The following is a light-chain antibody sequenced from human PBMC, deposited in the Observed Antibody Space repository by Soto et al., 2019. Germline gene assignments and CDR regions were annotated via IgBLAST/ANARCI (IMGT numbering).Light chain of an antibody. CDR2: DAS. Sequence: EIVSTQSPATLSLSPGDRATLSCRASQSVSSYLAWYQQKPGQAPRLLIYDASKRATGIPARFSGSGSGTDFTLTISSLEPEDSAVYYCQQRANWPHTFGQGTKLEIK. CDR3: QQRANWPHT. J-gene: IGKJ2*01. V-gene: IGKV3-11*01. CDR1: QSVSSY.